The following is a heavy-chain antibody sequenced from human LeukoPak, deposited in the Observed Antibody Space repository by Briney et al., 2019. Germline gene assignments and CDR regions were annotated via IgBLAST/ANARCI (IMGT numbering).Heavy chain of an antibody. CDR1: GGSISSYY. V-gene: IGHV4-59*01. Sequence: SETLSLTCTVSGGSISSYYWSWIRQPPGKGLEWIGYMYYSGSTNYNPSLKRRVTISVDTSKNQFSLKLSSVTAADTAVYYCARGGRVATIKGVISAFDIWGQGTMVTVSS. D-gene: IGHD5-12*01. J-gene: IGHJ3*02. CDR3: ARGGRVATIKGVISAFDI. CDR2: MYYSGST.